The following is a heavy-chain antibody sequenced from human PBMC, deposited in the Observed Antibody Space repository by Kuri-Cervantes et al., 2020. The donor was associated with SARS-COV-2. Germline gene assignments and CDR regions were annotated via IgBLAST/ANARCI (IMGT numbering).Heavy chain of an antibody. CDR1: GFTFSSYA. Sequence: GGSLRLSCAASGFTFSSYAMTWVRQAPGKGLEWVSVIYSGHYTTYYADSVKGRFTISRDNSKNTLYLQMNSLRAEDTAVYSCAKTEGAGSWNYFDAWGQGTLVTVSS. CDR3: AKTEGAGSWNYFDA. CDR2: IYSGHYTT. J-gene: IGHJ4*02. D-gene: IGHD6-13*01. V-gene: IGHV3-23*03.